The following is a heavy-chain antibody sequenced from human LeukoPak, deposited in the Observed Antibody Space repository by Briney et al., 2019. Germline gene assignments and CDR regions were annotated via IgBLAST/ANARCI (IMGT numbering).Heavy chain of an antibody. V-gene: IGHV3-33*01. J-gene: IGHJ4*02. CDR2: IWYDGSNK. CDR3: ARATYYYGSGSSGFDY. CDR1: GFTFSSYG. D-gene: IGHD3-10*01. Sequence: SGGSLRLSCAASGFTFSSYGMHWVRQAPGKGLEWVAVIWYDGSNKYYADSVKGRFTISRDNSKNTLYLQMNSLRAEDTAVNYCARATYYYGSGSSGFDYWGQGTLVTVSS.